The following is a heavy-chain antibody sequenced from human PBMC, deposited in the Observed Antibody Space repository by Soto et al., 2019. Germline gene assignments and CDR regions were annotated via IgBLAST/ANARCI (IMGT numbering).Heavy chain of an antibody. V-gene: IGHV3-30*18. J-gene: IGHJ6*02. CDR1: GFAFDTYG. Sequence: GSLRLSCEASGFAFDTYGMHWIRQGAGQGLEWVATMSYDGSKIYYRDSVRGRFSNSRDDSKRTLYLQMNSLRAEDTAVYYCAKDRDPYYYYYLMDVWGQGTTVTVSS. CDR3: AKDRDPYYYYYLMDV. CDR2: MSYDGSKI.